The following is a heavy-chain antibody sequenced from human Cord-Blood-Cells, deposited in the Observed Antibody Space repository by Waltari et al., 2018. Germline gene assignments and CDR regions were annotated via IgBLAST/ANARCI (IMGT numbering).Heavy chain of an antibody. Sequence: EVQLVESGGGLVKPGGSLSISCAASGFTFSNVWMSLVRQAPGKGLEWVGRIKSKTDGGTTDYAAPVKGRFTISRDDSKNTLYLQMNSLKTEDTAVYYCTTDEVSNWNYGDWGQGTLVTVSS. V-gene: IGHV3-15*01. CDR3: TTDEVSNWNYGD. CDR2: IKSKTDGGTT. D-gene: IGHD1-7*01. J-gene: IGHJ4*02. CDR1: GFTFSNVW.